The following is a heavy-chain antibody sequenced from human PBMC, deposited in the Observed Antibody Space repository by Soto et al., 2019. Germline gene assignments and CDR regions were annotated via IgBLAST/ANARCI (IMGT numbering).Heavy chain of an antibody. CDR2: IIPLSGTP. V-gene: IGHV1-69*06. CDR3: TRGIQLWS. J-gene: IGHJ5*02. CDR1: GGTFSNYA. Sequence: QVQLVQSGAEVKKPGSSVKVSCKASGGTFSNYALTWVRQAPGQGLEWMGGIIPLSGTPNYAQKFQGRVTITAEKSTTTVYMELSSLRSEVTAVYYCTRGIQLWSWGQGTLVTVSS. D-gene: IGHD5-18*01.